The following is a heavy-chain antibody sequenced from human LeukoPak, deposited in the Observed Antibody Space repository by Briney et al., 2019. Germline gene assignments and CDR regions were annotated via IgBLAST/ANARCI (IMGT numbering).Heavy chain of an antibody. CDR1: GGSISSSSYY. Sequence: SETLSLTCTVSGGSISSSSYYWGWIRQPPGKGLEWIGSIYYSGSTYYNPSLKSRVTISVDTSKNQFSLKLSSVTAADTAVYYCAREQYKGRSNDYWGQGTLVTVSS. CDR2: IYYSGST. CDR3: AREQYKGRSNDY. D-gene: IGHD4-11*01. J-gene: IGHJ4*02. V-gene: IGHV4-39*07.